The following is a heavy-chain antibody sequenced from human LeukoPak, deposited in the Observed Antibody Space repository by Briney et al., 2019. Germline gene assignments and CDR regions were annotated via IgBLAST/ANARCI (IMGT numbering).Heavy chain of an antibody. CDR2: INPSGDST. CDR3: ARDYDILTGYYLDAFDI. V-gene: IGHV1-46*01. D-gene: IGHD3-9*01. CDR1: GFSFTNYY. Sequence: ASVKVSCKASGFSFTNYYVHWVRQAPGQGLEWMGVINPSGDSTDYAQKFQGRVTITRDTSASTAYMELSSLRSEDTAVYYCARDYDILTGYYLDAFDIWGQGTMVTVSS. J-gene: IGHJ3*02.